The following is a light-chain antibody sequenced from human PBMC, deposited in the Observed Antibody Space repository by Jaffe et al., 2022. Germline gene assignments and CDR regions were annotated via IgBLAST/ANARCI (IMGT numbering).Light chain of an antibody. CDR3: YSAADNNLHWV. CDR1: VLAKKY. CDR2: KDS. J-gene: IGLJ3*02. V-gene: IGLV3-27*01. Sequence: SYELTQPSSVSVSPGQTARITCSGDVLAKKYARWFQQKPGQAPVLVIYKDSERPSGIPERFSGSSSGTTVTLTISGAQVEDEADYYCYSAADNNLHWVFGGGTKLTVL.